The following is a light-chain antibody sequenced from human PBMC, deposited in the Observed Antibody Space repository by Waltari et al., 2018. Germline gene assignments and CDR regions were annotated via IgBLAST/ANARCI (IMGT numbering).Light chain of an antibody. V-gene: IGKV4-1*01. CDR1: QSVLHASNNWNY. J-gene: IGKJ4*01. CDR3: QQYYSTPLT. CDR2: WAS. Sequence: DIVTTQSPDSLALSLGERTTSSCKSSQSVLHASNNWNYLAWYQQRPGQSPKLLISWASTRQSGVPDRFSGSGSAADFTLTITSLQAEDVATYYCQQYYSTPLTFGGGTKVAIK.